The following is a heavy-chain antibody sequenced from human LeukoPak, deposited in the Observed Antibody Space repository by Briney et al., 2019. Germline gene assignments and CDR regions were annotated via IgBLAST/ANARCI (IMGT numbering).Heavy chain of an antibody. CDR3: ARPSYDILPGYLFDAFDI. Sequence: KSGALLKISCKASGYSFTSYWIGWVSQMPGKGLEGMGMIYPGDSDTRYSPSFQGQVTISADKSISTAYLQWSRLKASDTAMYYCARPSYDILPGYLFDAFDIWGQGTMVTVSS. CDR2: IYPGDSDT. CDR1: GYSFTSYW. V-gene: IGHV5-51*01. D-gene: IGHD3-9*01. J-gene: IGHJ3*02.